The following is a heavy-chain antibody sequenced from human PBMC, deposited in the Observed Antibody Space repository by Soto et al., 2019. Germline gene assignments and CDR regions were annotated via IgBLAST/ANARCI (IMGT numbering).Heavy chain of an antibody. V-gene: IGHV1-2*04. Sequence: QVQLVQSGAEVKKPGASVKVSCKASGYTFTGYYMHWVRQAPGQGLEWMGWINPNSGGTNYAQMLKGWVTMTRDTSISTAYMELSTLRSDDAAVYYCAVSPSLTPHSLDYWGQGTLVTVSS. CDR2: INPNSGGT. D-gene: IGHD3-16*02. CDR3: AVSPSLTPHSLDY. J-gene: IGHJ4*02. CDR1: GYTFTGYY.